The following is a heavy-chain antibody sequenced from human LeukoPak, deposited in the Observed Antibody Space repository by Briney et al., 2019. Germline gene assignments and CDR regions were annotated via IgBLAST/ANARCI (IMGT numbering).Heavy chain of an antibody. CDR2: IYPGGST. V-gene: IGHV3-53*04. J-gene: IGHJ3*02. CDR3: ARGPWAAAGGSIDGLDI. D-gene: IGHD6-13*01. CDR1: GFTVSSNY. Sequence: GGSLRLSCAASGFTVSSNYMSWVRQAPGKGLEWVSVIYPGGSTYYADSVKGRFTISRHNTENTLDLQMNSLRVEDTAVYFCARGPWAAAGGSIDGLDIWGQGTMVTVSS.